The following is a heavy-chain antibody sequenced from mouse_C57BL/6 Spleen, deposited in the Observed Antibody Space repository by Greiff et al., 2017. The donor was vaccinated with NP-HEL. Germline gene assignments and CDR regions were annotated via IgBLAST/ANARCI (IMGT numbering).Heavy chain of an antibody. Sequence: VQLQQPGAELVRPGTSVKLSCKASGYTFTSYWMHWVKQRPGQGLEWIGVIDPSDSYTNYNQKFKGKATLTVDTSSSTAYMQLSSLTSEDSAVYYCARYYYGSNPFYAMDYWGQGTSVTVSS. CDR1: GYTFTSYW. D-gene: IGHD1-1*01. J-gene: IGHJ4*01. V-gene: IGHV1-59*01. CDR2: IDPSDSYT. CDR3: ARYYYGSNPFYAMDY.